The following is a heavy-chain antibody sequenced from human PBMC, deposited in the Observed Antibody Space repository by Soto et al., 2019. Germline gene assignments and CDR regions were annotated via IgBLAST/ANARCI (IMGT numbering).Heavy chain of an antibody. CDR3: ARAFGGYYDILTGYPSLHYFDY. CDR1: GFTVSSNY. D-gene: IGHD3-9*01. V-gene: IGHV3-66*01. Sequence: GGSLRLSCAASGFTVSSNYMSWVRQAPGKGLEWVSVIYSGGSTYYADSVKGRFTISRDNSKNTLYLQMNSLRAEDTAVYYCARAFGGYYDILTGYPSLHYFDYWGQGTLVTVSS. J-gene: IGHJ4*02. CDR2: IYSGGST.